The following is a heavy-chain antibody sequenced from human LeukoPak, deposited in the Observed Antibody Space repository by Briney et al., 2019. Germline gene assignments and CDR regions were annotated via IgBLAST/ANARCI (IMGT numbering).Heavy chain of an antibody. CDR2: ISSSGSTI. D-gene: IGHD6-19*01. J-gene: IGHJ4*02. V-gene: IGHV3-48*03. CDR1: GFTFSSYE. CDR3: ARAYSSGSYYFDY. Sequence: GGSLRLSCAASGFTFSSYEMNWVRQAPGKGLEWVSYISSSGSTIYYADSVKGRFTISRDNAKNSLYLQMNSLRAEDTAAYYCARAYSSGSYYFDYWGQGTLVTVSS.